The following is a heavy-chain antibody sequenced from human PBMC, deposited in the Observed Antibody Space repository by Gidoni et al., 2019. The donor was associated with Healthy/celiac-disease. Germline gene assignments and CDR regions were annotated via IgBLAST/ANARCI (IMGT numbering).Heavy chain of an antibody. CDR2: IKSKTDGGTT. CDR3: TTDRLLWFGELLYNWFDP. CDR1: GFTFSNAW. Sequence: EVQLVESGGGLVKPGGSLRLSCAASGFTFSNAWMSWVRQAPGKGLEWVGRIKSKTDGGTTDYAAPVKGRFTISRDDSKNTLYLQMNSLKTEDTAVYYCTTDRLLWFGELLYNWFDPWGQGTLVTVSS. J-gene: IGHJ5*02. D-gene: IGHD3-10*01. V-gene: IGHV3-15*01.